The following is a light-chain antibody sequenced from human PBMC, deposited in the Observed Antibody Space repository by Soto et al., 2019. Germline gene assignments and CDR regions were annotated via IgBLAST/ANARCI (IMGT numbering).Light chain of an antibody. CDR3: QQRNVWPPIT. CDR1: QSIRTS. Sequence: IVLTQSPATLSLSPGARATLSCRASQSIRTSLAWYQQKPGQAPRLVIFDASNRANGVPARFGGSGSGTDFTLTINSLEPEDFAVYYCQQRNVWPPITFGQGTRLEIK. V-gene: IGKV3-11*01. CDR2: DAS. J-gene: IGKJ5*01.